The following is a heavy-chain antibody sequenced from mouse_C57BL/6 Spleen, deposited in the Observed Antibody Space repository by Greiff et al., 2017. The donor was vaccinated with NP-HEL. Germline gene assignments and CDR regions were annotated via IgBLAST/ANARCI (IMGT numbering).Heavy chain of an antibody. J-gene: IGHJ2*01. CDR1: GYTFTSYW. Sequence: QVQLQQPGAELVKPGASVKLSCKASGYTFTSYWMQWVKQRPGQGLEWIGEIDPSDSYTNYNQKFKGKATLTVDTSSSTAYMQLSSLTSEDSAVYYCARRDPTVVAVDYWGQGTTLTVSS. CDR2: IDPSDSYT. CDR3: ARRDPTVVAVDY. V-gene: IGHV1-50*01. D-gene: IGHD1-1*01.